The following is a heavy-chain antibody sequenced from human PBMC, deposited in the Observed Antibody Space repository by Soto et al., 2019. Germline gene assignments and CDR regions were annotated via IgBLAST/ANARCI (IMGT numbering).Heavy chain of an antibody. V-gene: IGHV3-21*01. Sequence: PGGSLRLSCAASGFTFSSYSMNWVRQAPGKGLEWVSSISSSSSYIYYADSVKGRFTISRDNAKNSLYLQMNSLRAEDTAVYYCARGDGGLTEISWFDPWGQGTLVTVSS. J-gene: IGHJ5*02. CDR1: GFTFSSYS. CDR3: ARGDGGLTEISWFDP. CDR2: ISSSSSYI. D-gene: IGHD2-21*02.